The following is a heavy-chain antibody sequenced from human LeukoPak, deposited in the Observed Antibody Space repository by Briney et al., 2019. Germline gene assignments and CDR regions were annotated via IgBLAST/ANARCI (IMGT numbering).Heavy chain of an antibody. Sequence: PGGSLRLSCAASGFTFSSYSMNWVRQPPGKGLEWIGEINHSGSTNYNPSPKSRVTISVDTSKNQFSLKLSSVTAADTAVYYCVRERTMVGGADIWGQGTKVTVSS. CDR1: GFTFSSYS. J-gene: IGHJ3*02. D-gene: IGHD2-21*01. V-gene: IGHV4-34*01. CDR3: VRERTMVGGADI. CDR2: INHSGST.